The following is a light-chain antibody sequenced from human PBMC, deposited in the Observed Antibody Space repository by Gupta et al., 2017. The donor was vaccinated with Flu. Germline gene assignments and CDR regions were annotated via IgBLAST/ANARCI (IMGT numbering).Light chain of an antibody. CDR2: CAS. J-gene: IGKJ1*01. V-gene: IGKV3-15*01. Sequence: EIVMTQSPATPSVSPGERATLSCRASQSVSSNLAWYQQKPGQAPRLLIYCASTRATGIPARFSGSGSGTEFTLTISSLQSEDFAVYYCQQYNNWPRTFGQGTKVEIK. CDR3: QQYNNWPRT. CDR1: QSVSSN.